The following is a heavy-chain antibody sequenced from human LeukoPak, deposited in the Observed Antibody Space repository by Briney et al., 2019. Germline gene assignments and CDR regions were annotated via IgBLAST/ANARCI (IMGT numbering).Heavy chain of an antibody. J-gene: IGHJ5*02. CDR2: INPNSGGT. Sequence: ASVKVSCKASGYTFTGYYMHWVRQAPGQGLEWMGWINPNSGGTNYAQKFRGRVTMTRDTSISTAYMELSRLRSDDTAVYYCAATTYYGSSGGDWFDPWGQGTLVTVSS. CDR3: AATTYYGSSGGDWFDP. CDR1: GYTFTGYY. V-gene: IGHV1-2*02. D-gene: IGHD3-10*01.